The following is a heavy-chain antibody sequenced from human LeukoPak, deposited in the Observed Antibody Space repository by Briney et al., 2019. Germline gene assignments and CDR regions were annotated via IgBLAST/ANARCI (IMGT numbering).Heavy chain of an antibody. D-gene: IGHD1-1*01. CDR2: VYSGGST. Sequence: GGSLRLSCAASGFTVSSNYMSWVRQAPGRGLEWVSVVYSGGSTYYADSVKGRFTISRDNPKNTLYLQMNSLRAEDTAVYYCARGVTTGTTPYYYAMDVWGPGTTGSVSS. J-gene: IGHJ6*02. V-gene: IGHV3-53*01. CDR1: GFTVSSNY. CDR3: ARGVTTGTTPYYYAMDV.